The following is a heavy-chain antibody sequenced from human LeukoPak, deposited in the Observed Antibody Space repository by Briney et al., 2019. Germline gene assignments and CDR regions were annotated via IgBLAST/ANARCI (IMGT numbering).Heavy chain of an antibody. CDR1: GFTFSNYW. Sequence: PGGSLRLSCAASGFTFSNYWISWVRQAPGKGLEWVANIKFDGSDKFYVDSVKGRFTISRDNAKNLLYLQMNSLRAEDTAVYYCAKDKGSWFDAFDIWGQGTMVTVSS. V-gene: IGHV3-7*03. J-gene: IGHJ3*02. CDR3: AKDKGSWFDAFDI. CDR2: IKFDGSDK. D-gene: IGHD6-13*01.